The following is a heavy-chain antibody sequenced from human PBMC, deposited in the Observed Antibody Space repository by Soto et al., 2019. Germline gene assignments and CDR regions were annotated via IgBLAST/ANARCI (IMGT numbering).Heavy chain of an antibody. D-gene: IGHD6-13*01. CDR2: INHSGIT. Sequence: PSETLSLTCAIYGGSFSGYYWNWIRQPPGKGLEWIGEINHSGITNYNPSPKSRVTISLDTSKSQFSLKLSSVTAADTAVYYCARGSGGVLNIAAARRDYYYYGMDVWGQGTTIT. CDR1: GGSFSGYY. V-gene: IGHV4-34*01. J-gene: IGHJ6*02. CDR3: ARGSGGVLNIAAARRDYYYYGMDV.